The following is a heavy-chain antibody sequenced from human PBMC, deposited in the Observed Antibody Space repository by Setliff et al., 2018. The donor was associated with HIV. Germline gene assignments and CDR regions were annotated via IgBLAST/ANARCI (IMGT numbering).Heavy chain of an antibody. J-gene: IGHJ5*02. D-gene: IGHD3-3*01. CDR3: AREAPSEPTRYYNFWSGYPDWFDP. V-gene: IGHV4-38-2*02. CDR2: IYYDGST. Sequence: SETLSLTCAVSGFSISSGYYWGWIRQSPGKGLEWIGTIYYDGSTYYNPSLKSRVTILGDTSKNQFSLELTSVTAADTAVYYCAREAPSEPTRYYNFWSGYPDWFDPWGQGTQVTVSS. CDR1: GFSISSGYY.